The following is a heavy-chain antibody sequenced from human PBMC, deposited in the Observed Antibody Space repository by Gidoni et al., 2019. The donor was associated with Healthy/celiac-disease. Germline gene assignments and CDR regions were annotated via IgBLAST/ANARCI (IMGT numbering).Heavy chain of an antibody. V-gene: IGHV4-31*03. CDR2: IYYSGST. D-gene: IGHD4-4*01. CDR1: GGSISSGGYY. J-gene: IGHJ6*03. CDR3: ARGATTVTTYDYYYYMDV. Sequence: QVQLQESGPGLVKSSQTLSLTCTVSGGSISSGGYYWSWIRQPPGKGLEWIGYIYYSGSTYYNPYLKSRVTISVDTSKNQFSLKLSSVTAADTAVYYCARGATTVTTYDYYYYMDVWGKGTTVTVSS.